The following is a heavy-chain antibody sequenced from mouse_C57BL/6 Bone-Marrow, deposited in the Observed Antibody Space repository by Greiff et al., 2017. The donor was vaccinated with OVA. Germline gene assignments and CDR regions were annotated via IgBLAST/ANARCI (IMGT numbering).Heavy chain of an antibody. CDR3: ARERSLFAY. CDR2: IDPSDSYT. CDR1: GYTFTSYW. Sequence: QVQLKQPGAELVKPGASVKLSCKASGYTFTSYWMQWVKQRPGQGLEWIGEIDPSDSYTNYNQKFKGKATLTVDTSSSTAYMQLSSLTSEDSAVYYCARERSLFAYWGQGTLVTVSA. V-gene: IGHV1-50*01. J-gene: IGHJ3*01.